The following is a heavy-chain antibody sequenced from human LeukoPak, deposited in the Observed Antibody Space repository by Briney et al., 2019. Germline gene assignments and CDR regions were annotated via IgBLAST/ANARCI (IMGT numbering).Heavy chain of an antibody. CDR1: GFTFSNAW. V-gene: IGHV3-23*01. CDR2: ISGSGGST. D-gene: IGHD3-9*01. CDR3: AKGTPFDYSYFDY. Sequence: GGSLRLSCAASGFTFSNAWMTWVRQAPGKGLEWVSAISGSGGSTYYADSVKGRFTISRDNSKNTLYLQMNSLRAEDTAVYYCAKGTPFDYSYFDYWGQRTLVTVSS. J-gene: IGHJ4*02.